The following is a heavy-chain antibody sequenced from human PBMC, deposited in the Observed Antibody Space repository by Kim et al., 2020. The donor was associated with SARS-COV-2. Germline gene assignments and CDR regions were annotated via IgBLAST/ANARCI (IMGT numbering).Heavy chain of an antibody. Sequence: GGSLRLSCEASGFTFTSYAWVRQAPGKGLEWVASIGITGGNTYYADSVKGRFTISRDNSRDTLFLHMNSLRAEDTAVYYCTKRTSGAWPFDYWGQGTLVTVSS. CDR2: IGITGGNT. CDR1: GFTFTSYA. J-gene: IGHJ4*02. CDR3: TKRTSGAWPFDY. D-gene: IGHD2-2*01. V-gene: IGHV3-23*01.